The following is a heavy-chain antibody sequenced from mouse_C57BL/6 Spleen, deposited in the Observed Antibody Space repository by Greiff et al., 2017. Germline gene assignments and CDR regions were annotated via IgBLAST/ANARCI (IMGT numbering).Heavy chain of an antibody. CDR1: GYTFTSYW. CDR2: IYPSDSET. CDR3: ARSYGSSYFYCDV. D-gene: IGHD1-1*01. Sequence: VQLQQPGAELVRPGSSVKLSCKASGYTFTSYWMDWVKQRPGQGLEWIGNIYPSDSETHYNQQFKDKATLTVDKSSRTAYMQLSSLTSEDSAVYYCARSYGSSYFYCDVWGTGTTVTVSS. J-gene: IGHJ1*03. V-gene: IGHV1-61*01.